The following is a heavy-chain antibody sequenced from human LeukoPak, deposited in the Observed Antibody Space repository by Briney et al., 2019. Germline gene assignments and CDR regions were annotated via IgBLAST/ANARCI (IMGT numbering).Heavy chain of an antibody. CDR3: ARGPSGNIVVVVAATRLGYYGMDV. CDR1: GGSISSSNW. D-gene: IGHD2-15*01. J-gene: IGHJ6*02. CDR2: IYHSGST. Sequence: PSGTLSLTCAVSGGSISSSNWWSWVRQPPGKGLEWIGEIYHSGSTNYNPSLKSRVTISVDKSKNQFSLKLSSETAADTAVYYCARGPSGNIVVVVAATRLGYYGMDVWGQGTTVTVSS. V-gene: IGHV4-4*02.